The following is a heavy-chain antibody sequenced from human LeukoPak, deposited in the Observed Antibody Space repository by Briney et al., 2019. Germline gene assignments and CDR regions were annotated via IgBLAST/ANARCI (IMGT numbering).Heavy chain of an antibody. D-gene: IGHD3-22*01. CDR1: GFTFSSYS. J-gene: IGHJ3*02. CDR2: ISSSGSTI. Sequence: GGSLRLSCVASGFTFSSYSMNWVRQAPGKGPEWVSYISSSGSTIYYADSVKGRFTISRDNAKNSLYLQMNSLRAEDTAVFYCARENRYSYYYDSSVSGAFAIWGQGTMVTVSS. CDR3: ARENRYSYYYDSSVSGAFAI. V-gene: IGHV3-48*01.